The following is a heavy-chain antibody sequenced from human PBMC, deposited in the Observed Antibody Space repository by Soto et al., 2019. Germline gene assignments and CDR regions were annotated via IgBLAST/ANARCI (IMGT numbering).Heavy chain of an antibody. Sequence: SETLSLTCSGSGGSISSGHYYWSWIGQPPGKGLEWIGNIYYSGNTYYNPSLKSGLIISIDTSKNQFSLKVGSVNAADTAVYYCTTSDYSNTLYYYFGMDVWGQGTTVTVSS. J-gene: IGHJ6*02. D-gene: IGHD4-4*01. CDR2: IYYSGNT. V-gene: IGHV4-30-4*01. CDR3: TTSDYSNTLYYYFGMDV. CDR1: GGSISSGHYY.